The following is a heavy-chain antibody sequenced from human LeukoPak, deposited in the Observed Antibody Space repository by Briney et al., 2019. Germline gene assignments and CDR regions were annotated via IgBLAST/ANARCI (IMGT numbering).Heavy chain of an antibody. Sequence: SQTLSLTCTVSGGSISSGSYYWSWIRQPAGKGLEWIGRIYTSGSTNYNPSLKSRVTISVDTSKNQFSLKLSSVTAADTAVYYCAREDYDFWSGYFDYWGQGTLVTVSS. V-gene: IGHV4-61*02. D-gene: IGHD3-3*01. CDR3: AREDYDFWSGYFDY. J-gene: IGHJ4*02. CDR1: GGSISSGSYY. CDR2: IYTSGST.